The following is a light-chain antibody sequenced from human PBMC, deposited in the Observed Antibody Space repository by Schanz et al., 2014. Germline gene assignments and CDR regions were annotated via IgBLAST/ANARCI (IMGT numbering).Light chain of an antibody. CDR3: ETWDSNTRV. J-gene: IGLJ3*02. CDR1: SRYSAYA. Sequence: QLVLTQSPSASASLGASVKLTCTLSSRYSAYAIAWHQQQPEKGPRYLMRLNSDGSHTRGDGVPDRFSGSSSGAERYLTISNLQFEDEADYYCETWDSNTRVFGGGTKLTVL. V-gene: IGLV4-69*01. CDR2: LNSDGSH.